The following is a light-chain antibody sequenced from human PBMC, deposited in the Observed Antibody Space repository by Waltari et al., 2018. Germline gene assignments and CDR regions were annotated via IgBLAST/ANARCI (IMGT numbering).Light chain of an antibody. CDR2: AAS. V-gene: IGKV1-39*01. CDR1: QSISSY. Sequence: DIQMTQSPSSLSASVGARVTITCRASQSISSYLNWYQQKPGKAPKLLIYAASSLQSGVPSRFSGSGSGTDFTLTISSLQPEDFATYYCQQSYSTPPTFGGGTKVEIK. J-gene: IGKJ4*01. CDR3: QQSYSTPPT.